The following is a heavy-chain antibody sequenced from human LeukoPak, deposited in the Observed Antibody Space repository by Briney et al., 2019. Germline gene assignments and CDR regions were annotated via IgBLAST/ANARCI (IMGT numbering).Heavy chain of an antibody. CDR3: ARKNRDAFDI. Sequence: GGSLRLSCAASGFTFSSYWMHWVRQAPGKGLEWVSYISSSGGTIYYADSVKGRFTISRDNAKNSLYLQMNSLRAEDTAVYYCARKNRDAFDIWGQGTMVTVSS. D-gene: IGHD2/OR15-2a*01. CDR2: ISSSGGTI. CDR1: GFTFSSYW. V-gene: IGHV3-48*04. J-gene: IGHJ3*02.